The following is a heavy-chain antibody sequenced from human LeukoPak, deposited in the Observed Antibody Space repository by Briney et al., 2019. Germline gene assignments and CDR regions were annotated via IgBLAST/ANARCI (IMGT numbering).Heavy chain of an antibody. Sequence: PGGSLRLSCAASGFTISSYGMNWVRQAPGKGLEWVSGISGLAGAGNTYYADSVKGRFTTSRHNSKNTLYLQMNSLRPKDTAVYFCAKCPLHGDFCANWFDPWGQGTLVTVSS. V-gene: IGHV3-23*01. CDR1: GFTISSYG. J-gene: IGHJ5*02. CDR2: ISGLAGAGNT. CDR3: AKCPLHGDFCANWFDP.